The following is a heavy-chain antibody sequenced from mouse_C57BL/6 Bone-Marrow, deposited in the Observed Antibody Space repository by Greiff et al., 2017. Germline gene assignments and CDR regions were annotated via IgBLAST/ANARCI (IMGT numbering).Heavy chain of an antibody. J-gene: IGHJ4*01. CDR1: GYTFTSYW. CDR2: IHPNSGST. CDR3: ARWAGFSNCYAMDY. Sequence: QVQLQQPGAELVKPGASVKLSCKASGYTFTSYWMHWVKQRPGQGLEWIGMIHPNSGSTNYNEKFKSKATLTVDKSSSTAYMQLSSLTSEDSAVYYCARWAGFSNCYAMDYWGQGTSVTVSS. D-gene: IGHD4-1*02. V-gene: IGHV1-64*01.